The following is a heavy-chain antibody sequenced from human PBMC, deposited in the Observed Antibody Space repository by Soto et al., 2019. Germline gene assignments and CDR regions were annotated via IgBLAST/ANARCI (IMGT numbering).Heavy chain of an antibody. CDR1: RFTFSSYG. Sequence: PGGSLRLSCAASRFTFSSYGMHWVRQAPGKGLEWVAVISYDGSNKYYADSVKGRFTISRDNSKNTLYLQMNSLRAEDTAVYYCAKESYYDKGYYFDYWGQGTLVTVSS. CDR2: ISYDGSNK. CDR3: AKESYYDKGYYFDY. J-gene: IGHJ4*02. V-gene: IGHV3-30*18. D-gene: IGHD3-22*01.